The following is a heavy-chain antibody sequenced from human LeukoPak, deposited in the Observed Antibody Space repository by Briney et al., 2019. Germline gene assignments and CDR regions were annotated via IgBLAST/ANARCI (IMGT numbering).Heavy chain of an antibody. CDR3: ANGRYSSSSGYYYHMDV. D-gene: IGHD6-6*01. CDR1: GFTFSSSA. Sequence: GRSLRLSCAASGFTFSSSAMTWVRQPPGKGLEWVSAISGGGGSTNYADSVKGRFTISRDNSKNTLYLHMNSLRAEDTAVYYCANGRYSSSSGYYYHMDVWGKGTTVTVSS. V-gene: IGHV3-23*01. J-gene: IGHJ6*03. CDR2: ISGGGGST.